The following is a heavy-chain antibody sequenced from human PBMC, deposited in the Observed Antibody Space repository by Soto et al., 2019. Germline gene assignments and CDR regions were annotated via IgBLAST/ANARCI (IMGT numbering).Heavy chain of an antibody. D-gene: IGHD2-15*01. Sequence: SVKVSFKASGFTFTSSAMQWVRQARGQRIEWIGWIVVGSGNTNYAQKFQERVTITRDMSTSTAYMELSSLRSEDTAVYYCAAVPLCFCSGGSCYSGETYDAFDIWGQGTMVTVSS. CDR3: AAVPLCFCSGGSCYSGETYDAFDI. CDR1: GFTFTSSA. V-gene: IGHV1-58*02. J-gene: IGHJ3*02. CDR2: IVVGSGNT.